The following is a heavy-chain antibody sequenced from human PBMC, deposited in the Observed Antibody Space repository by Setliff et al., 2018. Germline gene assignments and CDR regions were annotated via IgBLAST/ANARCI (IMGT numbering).Heavy chain of an antibody. D-gene: IGHD1-26*01. CDR3: ARDLLYSGSYFGYYYGMDV. CDR1: GYTFTGYY. J-gene: IGHJ6*02. Sequence: ASVKVSCKASGYTFTGYYMHWVRQAPGQGLEWMGWINPNSGGTNYAQKFQGWVTMTRDTSISTAYMELSRLRSDDTAVYYCARDLLYSGSYFGYYYGMDVWGQGTTVPVSS. CDR2: INPNSGGT. V-gene: IGHV1-2*04.